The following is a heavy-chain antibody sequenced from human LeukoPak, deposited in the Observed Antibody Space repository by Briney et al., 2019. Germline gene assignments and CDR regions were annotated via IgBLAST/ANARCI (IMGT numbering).Heavy chain of an antibody. CDR2: IYFTGST. D-gene: IGHD6-13*01. CDR3: ARGAAGGEFDY. CDR1: GGSISCGDYY. V-gene: IGHV4-61*08. Sequence: SETLSLTCTVSGGSISCGDYYWSWIRQPPGKGLEWLGYIYFTGSTYYNPSLNSRVTISVDTSRNQFSLKLSSVTAADTAVYYCARGAAGGEFDYWGQGTLVTVSS. J-gene: IGHJ4*02.